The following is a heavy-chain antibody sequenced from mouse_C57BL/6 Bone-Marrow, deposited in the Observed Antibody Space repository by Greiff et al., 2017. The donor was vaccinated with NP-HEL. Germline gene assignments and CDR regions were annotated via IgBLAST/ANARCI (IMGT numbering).Heavy chain of an antibody. CDR3: TGSIYYDYDGY. J-gene: IGHJ2*01. CDR2: IRLKSDNYAT. V-gene: IGHV6-3*01. D-gene: IGHD2-4*01. Sequence: EVQLQQSGGGLVQPGGSMKLSCVASGFTFSNYWMNWVRQSPEKGLEWVAQIRLKSDNYATHYAESVKGRFTISRDDSKSSVYLQMNNLRAEDTGIYYCTGSIYYDYDGYWGQGTTLTVSS. CDR1: GFTFSNYW.